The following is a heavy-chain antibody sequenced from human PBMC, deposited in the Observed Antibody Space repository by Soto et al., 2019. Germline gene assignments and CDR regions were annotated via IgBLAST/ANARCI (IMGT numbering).Heavy chain of an antibody. V-gene: IGHV4-34*01. J-gene: IGHJ6*03. Sequence: TLSLTCAVYGGSFSGYYWSWIRQPPGKGLEWIGEINHSGSTNYNPSLKSRVTISVDTSKTQFSLKLSSVTAADTAVYYCASSAYCSSWYPRKENYFSYYYMDVWGKGTTVTVSS. CDR3: ASSAYCSSWYPRKENYFSYYYMDV. D-gene: IGHD6-13*01. CDR1: GGSFSGYY. CDR2: INHSGST.